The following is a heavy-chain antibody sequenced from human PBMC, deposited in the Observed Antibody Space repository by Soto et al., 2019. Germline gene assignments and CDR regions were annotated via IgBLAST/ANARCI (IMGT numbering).Heavy chain of an antibody. CDR2: INAGNGNT. CDR3: ARAPFKQPNDY. CDR1: GYTFTSYA. Sequence: ASVKVSCKVSGYTFTSYAMHWVRQAPGQRLEWMGWINAGNGNTKYSQKFQGRVTITRDTSASTAYMELSSLRSEDTAVYYCARAPFKQPNDYWGQGTLVTVSS. V-gene: IGHV1-3*01. D-gene: IGHD1-1*01. J-gene: IGHJ4*02.